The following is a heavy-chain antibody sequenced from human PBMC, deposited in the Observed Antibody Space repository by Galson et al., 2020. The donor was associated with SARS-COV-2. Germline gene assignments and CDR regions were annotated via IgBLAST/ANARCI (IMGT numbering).Heavy chain of an antibody. CDR1: GYSFTSYW. CDR2: IYPGYSDT. CDR3: SRLDSSIWYYFDY. D-gene: IGHD6-13*01. Sequence: GESLKISCKGSGYSFTSYWIGWVRQMPGKGLEWMGIIYPGYSDTRYSPSFQGQVTISADKSISTAYLQWRSLKASDTAMYYCSRLDSSIWYYFDYWGQGTLVTVSS. J-gene: IGHJ4*02. V-gene: IGHV5-51*01.